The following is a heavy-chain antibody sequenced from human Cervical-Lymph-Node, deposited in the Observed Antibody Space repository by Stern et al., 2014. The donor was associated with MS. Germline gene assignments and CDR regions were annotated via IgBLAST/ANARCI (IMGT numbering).Heavy chain of an antibody. J-gene: IGHJ4*02. CDR3: STGTSPIDY. D-gene: IGHD1-7*01. CDR1: GFIFKNAW. V-gene: IGHV3-15*07. CDR2: IKSFADGGTT. Sequence: VQLVESGGGLVQPGESLRLSCAASGFIFKNAWMNWVRQAPGKGLEWVGRIKSFADGGTTVYAAPVKGRFSISRDDSKNTLYLQVNGLKSEDSGVYYCSTGTSPIDYWGQGTRVTVAS.